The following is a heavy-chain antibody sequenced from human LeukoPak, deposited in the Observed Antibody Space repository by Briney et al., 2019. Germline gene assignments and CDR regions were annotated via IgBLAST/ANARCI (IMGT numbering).Heavy chain of an antibody. J-gene: IGHJ4*02. CDR1: GFTFSSYG. CDR3: AKDSSVVVVAATHHYFDY. D-gene: IGHD2-15*01. V-gene: IGHV3-30*18. Sequence: GGSLRLSCAASGFTFSSYGMHWVRQAPGKGLEWVAVISYDGSNKYYADSVKGRFTISRDNSKNTLYLQMNSLRAEDTAVYYCAKDSSVVVVAATHHYFDYWGQGTLVTVSS. CDR2: ISYDGSNK.